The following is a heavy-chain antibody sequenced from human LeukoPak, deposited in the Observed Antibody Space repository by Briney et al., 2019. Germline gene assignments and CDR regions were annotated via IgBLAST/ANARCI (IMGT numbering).Heavy chain of an antibody. D-gene: IGHD6-13*01. J-gene: IGHJ4*02. Sequence: GRSLRLSCAASGFTFSSYGVHWVRQAPGKGLEWVAVIWYDGSNKYYADSVKGRFTISRDNSKNTLYLQMNSLRAEDTAVYYCARGPAYSSSWYFDYWGQGTLVTVSS. CDR3: ARGPAYSSSWYFDY. CDR1: GFTFSSYG. CDR2: IWYDGSNK. V-gene: IGHV3-33*01.